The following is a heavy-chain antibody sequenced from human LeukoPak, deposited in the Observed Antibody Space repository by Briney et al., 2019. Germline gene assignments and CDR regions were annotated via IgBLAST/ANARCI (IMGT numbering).Heavy chain of an antibody. CDR3: ARGFRY. CDR2: INHSGST. V-gene: IGHV4-34*01. D-gene: IGHD2/OR15-2a*01. Sequence: PSETLSFTCAVYGGSFSGYYWSWIRQPPGKGLEWIGEINHSGSTNYNPSLKSRVTISVDTSKNQFSLKLGSVTAADTAVYYCARGFRYWGQGTLVTVSS. J-gene: IGHJ4*02. CDR1: GGSFSGYY.